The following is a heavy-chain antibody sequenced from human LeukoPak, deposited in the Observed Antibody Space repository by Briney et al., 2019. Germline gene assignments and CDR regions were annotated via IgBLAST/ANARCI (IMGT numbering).Heavy chain of an antibody. J-gene: IGHJ5*02. CDR3: ARNPIAAAGRWFDP. V-gene: IGHV1-69*05. D-gene: IGHD6-13*01. CDR1: GGTFSSNA. CDR2: IIPIFGTA. Sequence: ASVKVSCKASGGTFSSNAISWVRQAPGQGREWMGGIIPIFGTANYAQKFEGRVTITTDESTSTAYMELRSLRSADTAVYYCARNPIAAAGRWFDPWGQGTLVTVSS.